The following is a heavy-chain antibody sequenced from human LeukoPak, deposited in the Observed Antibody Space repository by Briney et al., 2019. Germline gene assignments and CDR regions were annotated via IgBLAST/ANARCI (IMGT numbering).Heavy chain of an antibody. CDR1: GGSFSGYY. D-gene: IGHD3-22*01. CDR2: INHSGST. Sequence: PSETLSLTCAVYGGSFSGYYWSWIRQPPGKGLEWIGEINHSGSTNYNPSLKSRVTISVDTSKNQFSLKLSSVTAADTAVYYCARGRPNYYDSSGYFDYFDYWGQGTLVTVSS. V-gene: IGHV4-34*01. J-gene: IGHJ4*02. CDR3: ARGRPNYYDSSGYFDYFDY.